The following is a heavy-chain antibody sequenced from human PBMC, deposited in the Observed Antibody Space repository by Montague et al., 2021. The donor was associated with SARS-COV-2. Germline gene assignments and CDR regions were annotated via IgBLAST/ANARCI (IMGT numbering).Heavy chain of an antibody. J-gene: IGHJ5*01. CDR3: ANSSGVDWVPRSWFDS. V-gene: IGHV2-5*02. Sequence: PALVKPTQTLTLTCTFSGFSLSTIGVGVGWIRQPPGKALEWLALIYWDDDKRYSPFLRSRLTITKDTSKNQVVLTMTNMDPVDTATYFCANSSGVDWVPRSWFDSWGQGTLVTVSS. D-gene: IGHD3-9*01. CDR1: GFSLSTIGVG. CDR2: IYWDDDK.